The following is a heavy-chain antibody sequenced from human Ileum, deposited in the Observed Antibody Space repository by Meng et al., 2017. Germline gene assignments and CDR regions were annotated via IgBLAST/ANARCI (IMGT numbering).Heavy chain of an antibody. V-gene: IGHV1-18*01. CDR2: ISAYNGNT. CDR3: ARDFCQWLPPPPYYYGMDV. Sequence: ASVKVSCKASGYTFSNYGVSWVRQALGQGLEWMGWISAYNGNTNYAQNVQGRVTMTTDTSTSTAFMELKSLTSDDTAVYYRARDFCQWLPPPPYYYGMDVWGQGTTVTVSS. D-gene: IGHD6-19*01. CDR1: GYTFSNYG. J-gene: IGHJ6*02.